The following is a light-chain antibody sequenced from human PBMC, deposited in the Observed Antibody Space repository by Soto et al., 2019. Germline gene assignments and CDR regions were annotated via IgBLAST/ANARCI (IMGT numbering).Light chain of an antibody. CDR3: QQYNSYSPFT. V-gene: IGKV1-5*01. CDR1: QNIRSR. Sequence: DIQMTQSPSTLSASVGDKVTVTCRASQNIRSRLAWYQQKPGKAPNLLISDASSLESRVPSRFSGSGSGTEFTLTICSLQPDDVATYYCQQYNSYSPFTFGPGTKVDIK. J-gene: IGKJ3*01. CDR2: DAS.